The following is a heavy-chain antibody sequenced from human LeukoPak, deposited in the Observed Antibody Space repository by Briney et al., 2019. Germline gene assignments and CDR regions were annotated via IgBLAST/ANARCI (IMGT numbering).Heavy chain of an antibody. V-gene: IGHV4-59*11. J-gene: IGHJ6*03. Sequence: SETLSLTCTVSDGPIRSHYWTWIRQSPLKGLEWIGDISNSGSTKYNPSLKSRVTISIDTSKSQFSLRLTSVTAADTAVYYCGRDALVGYFSYYYIGVWGEGTAVTVSS. D-gene: IGHD2-15*01. CDR2: ISNSGST. CDR3: GRDALVGYFSYYYIGV. CDR1: DGPIRSHY.